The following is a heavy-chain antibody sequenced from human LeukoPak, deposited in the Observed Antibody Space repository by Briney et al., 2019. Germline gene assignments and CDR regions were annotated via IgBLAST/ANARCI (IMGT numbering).Heavy chain of an antibody. CDR1: GFTFSTYW. CDR2: IKEDGSMT. CDR3: AKFEQWLVHQSYYFDY. J-gene: IGHJ4*02. V-gene: IGHV3-7*03. D-gene: IGHD6-19*01. Sequence: GGSLRLSCAASGFTFSTYWMTWVRQAPGKGLEWVAHIKEDGSMTRSIDSVRGRFTISRDNSKNTLYLQMNSLRAEDTAVYYCAKFEQWLVHQSYYFDYWGQGTLVTVSS.